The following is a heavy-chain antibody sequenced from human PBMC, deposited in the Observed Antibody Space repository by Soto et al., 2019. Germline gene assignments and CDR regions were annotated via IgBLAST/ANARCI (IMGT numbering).Heavy chain of an antibody. CDR3: ALTDSGYDFDY. J-gene: IGHJ4*02. CDR1: GFSLSTSGVG. CDR2: IYWDDDK. V-gene: IGHV2-5*02. Sequence: QITLKESGPTLVKPTQTLTLTCTFSGFSLSTSGVGVGWIRQPPGKALEWLALIYWDDDKRYSPSLKSRLTITKDTSKNQVVLKMTNMDPVDTATYYCALTDSGYDFDYWGQGTLVTVSS. D-gene: IGHD5-12*01.